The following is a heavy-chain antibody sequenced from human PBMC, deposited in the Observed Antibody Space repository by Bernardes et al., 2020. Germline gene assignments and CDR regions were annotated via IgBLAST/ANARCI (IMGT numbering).Heavy chain of an antibody. CDR2: ISYDGSNK. D-gene: IGHD2-8*01. J-gene: IGHJ3*02. CDR3: ARDNPDVFHDAFDI. V-gene: IGHV3-30-3*01. Sequence: GGSLRLSCAASGFTFSSYAMHWVRQAPGKGLEWVAVISYDGSNKYYADSVKGRFTISRDNSKNTLYLQMNSLRAEDTAVYYCARDNPDVFHDAFDIWGQGTMVTVSS. CDR1: GFTFSSYA.